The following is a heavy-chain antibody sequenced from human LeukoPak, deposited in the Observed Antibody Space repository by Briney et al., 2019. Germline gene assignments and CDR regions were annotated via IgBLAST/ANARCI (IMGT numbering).Heavy chain of an antibody. CDR1: GFTFSNYW. CDR3: ARDKSYGDSSDY. CDR2: IEQDGSEK. J-gene: IGHJ4*02. V-gene: IGHV3-7*01. D-gene: IGHD4-17*01. Sequence: GGSLRLSCAASGFTFSNYWMSWVRQAPGKGLEWVANIEQDGSEKYYVDSVKGRFTISRDNAKNSLDLQMNSLRAEDTAVYYCARDKSYGDSSDYWGQGTLVTVSS.